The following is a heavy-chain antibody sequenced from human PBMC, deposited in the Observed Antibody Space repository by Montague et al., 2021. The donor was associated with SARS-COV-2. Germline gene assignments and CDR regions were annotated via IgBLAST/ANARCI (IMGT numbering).Heavy chain of an antibody. J-gene: IGHJ4*02. V-gene: IGHV4-59*02. CDR1: GDSVSHDF. Sequence: SETLSLTCTVSGDSVSHDFWSWSRHPPGKGLEWIGYVYYSRSSSXNPSLRRRVSIAVDTSKNQFSLSLSTVTAADTAIYYYVRDPAPSGSGTFYDYWGQGTLVAVSS. CDR3: VRDPAPSGSGTFYDY. D-gene: IGHD1-26*01. CDR2: VYYSRSS.